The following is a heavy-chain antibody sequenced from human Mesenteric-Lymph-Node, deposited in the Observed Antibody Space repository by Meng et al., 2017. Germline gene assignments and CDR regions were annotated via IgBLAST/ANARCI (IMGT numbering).Heavy chain of an antibody. J-gene: IGHJ6*02. D-gene: IGHD3-10*01. V-gene: IGHV4-34*01. Sequence: SETLSLTCAVYGGSFSGYYWSWIRQPPGKGLEWIGEINHSGSTNYNPSLKSRVTISVDTSKNQFSLKLSSVTAADTAVYYCARGRRFTHYYGSGRRQCYGMDVWGQGTTVTVSS. CDR2: INHSGST. CDR1: GGSFSGYY. CDR3: ARGRRFTHYYGSGRRQCYGMDV.